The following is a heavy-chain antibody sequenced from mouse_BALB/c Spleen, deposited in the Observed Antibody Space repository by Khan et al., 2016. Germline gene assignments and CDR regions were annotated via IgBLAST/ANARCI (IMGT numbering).Heavy chain of an antibody. Sequence: QVQLQQSGAELVRPGSSVKISCKASGYVFSNYWTNWVKQRSGQGLEWIGQISPGDGDTNYNGKFKGKARLTADKSSSTAYMQLSSLTSEDSADYFCARVEYGNLDYWGQGTTLTVSS. CDR1: GYVFSNYW. V-gene: IGHV1-80*01. CDR3: ARVEYGNLDY. J-gene: IGHJ2*01. D-gene: IGHD2-10*02. CDR2: ISPGDGDT.